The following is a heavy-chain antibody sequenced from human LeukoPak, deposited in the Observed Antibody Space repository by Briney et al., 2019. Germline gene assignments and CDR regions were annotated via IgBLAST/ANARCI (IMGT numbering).Heavy chain of an antibody. D-gene: IGHD2-15*01. CDR3: ARGYCSGGSCNWFDP. J-gene: IGHJ5*02. Sequence: PGESLKISCQGSGYSFTNYWISWVRQMPGKGLEWMGKIDPSDSYTNYSPSFQGHVTISADKSISTTYLQWSSLKASDTAMYYCARGYCSGGSCNWFDPWGQGTLVTVSS. CDR2: IDPSDSYT. CDR1: GYSFTNYW. V-gene: IGHV5-10-1*01.